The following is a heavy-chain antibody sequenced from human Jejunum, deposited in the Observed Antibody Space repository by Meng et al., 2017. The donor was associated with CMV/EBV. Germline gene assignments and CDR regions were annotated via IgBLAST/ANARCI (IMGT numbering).Heavy chain of an antibody. V-gene: IGHV2-5*02. J-gene: IGHJ4*02. CDR2: IYWDNDK. CDR1: GVSLNSGGVG. CDR3: AHRHIASHSGWNQGIFGY. D-gene: IGHD6-25*01. Sequence: HTTFHVSGPLLVKPTQALTLTRTFSGVSLNSGGVGVAWIRQPPGKALEWLALIYWDNDKRYSPFLKSRLTITKDTSKNQVTLTMTNMDPVDTATYYCAHRHIASHSGWNQGIFGYWGQGSLVTVFS.